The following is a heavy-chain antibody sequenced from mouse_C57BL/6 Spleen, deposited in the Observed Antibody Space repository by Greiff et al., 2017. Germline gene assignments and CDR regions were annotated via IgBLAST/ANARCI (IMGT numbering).Heavy chain of an antibody. V-gene: IGHV1-52*01. CDR2: IHPSDSET. J-gene: IGHJ3*01. CDR1: GYTFTSYW. D-gene: IGHD2-5*01. Sequence: VQLQQPGAELVRPGSSVKLSCKASGYTFTSYWMHWVKQRPIQGLEWIGNIHPSDSETHYNQKFKDKATLTVDKSSSTAYMRLSSLTSEDSAVYYCAADYYNNYFWYAYWGHGTLVTVSA. CDR3: AADYYNNYFWYAY.